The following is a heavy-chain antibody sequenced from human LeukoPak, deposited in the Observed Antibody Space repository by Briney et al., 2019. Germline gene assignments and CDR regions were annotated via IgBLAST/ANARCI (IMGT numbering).Heavy chain of an antibody. CDR3: ARDWASPPPMDV. CDR1: GYTFTGYY. D-gene: IGHD3-16*01. J-gene: IGHJ6*02. V-gene: IGHV1-2*02. CDR2: INPNSGGT. Sequence: ASVKVSCKASGYTFTGYYMHWMRQAPGQGLEWMGWINPNSGGTNYAQKFQGRVTMTRDTSISTAYMELSRLRSDDTAVYYCARDWASPPPMDVWGQGTTVTVSS.